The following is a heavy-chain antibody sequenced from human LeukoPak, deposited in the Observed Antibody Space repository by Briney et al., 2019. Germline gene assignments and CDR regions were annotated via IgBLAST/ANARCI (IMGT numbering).Heavy chain of an antibody. D-gene: IGHD1-26*01. CDR2: ISGSGDNT. CDR1: GFTFSGFA. CDR3: AKMKRRPLPKYYMDV. Sequence: GGSLRLSCAASGFTFSGFAMSWVRRTPGKGLEWVSGISGSGDNTLYADSVKGRFTISRDNSKNTLYLKMNSLRAEDTAIYYCAKMKRRPLPKYYMDVWGQGTTVTVSS. J-gene: IGHJ6*01. V-gene: IGHV3-23*01.